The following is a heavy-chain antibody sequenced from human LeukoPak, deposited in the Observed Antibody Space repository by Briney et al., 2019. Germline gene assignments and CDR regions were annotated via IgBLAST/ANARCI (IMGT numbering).Heavy chain of an antibody. V-gene: IGHV4-59*08. Sequence: PETLSLTCSVSGASISTLYWSWIRQPPGKGLEWIGYVYYTGSTNYNPSLKSRVTIFPDTSKNQFSLRLTSVTAADTAVYYCARAAVAGFDPWGQGTLVTVSS. CDR2: VYYTGST. CDR1: GASISTLY. CDR3: ARAAVAGFDP. J-gene: IGHJ5*02. D-gene: IGHD6-19*01.